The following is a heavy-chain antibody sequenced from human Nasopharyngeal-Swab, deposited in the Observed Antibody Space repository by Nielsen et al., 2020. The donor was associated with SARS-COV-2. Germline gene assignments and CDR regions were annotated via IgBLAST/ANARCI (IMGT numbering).Heavy chain of an antibody. D-gene: IGHD4-17*01. CDR1: GFTFSSYW. CDR3: ARDNDYGDYALYYYYYGMDV. J-gene: IGHJ6*02. Sequence: GRSLRLSCAASGFTFSSYWMSWVRQAPGKGLEWVANIKQDGSEKYYVDSVKGRFTISRDNAKNSLYLQMNSLRAEDTAVYYCARDNDYGDYALYYYYYGMDVWGQGTTVTVSS. V-gene: IGHV3-7*03. CDR2: IKQDGSEK.